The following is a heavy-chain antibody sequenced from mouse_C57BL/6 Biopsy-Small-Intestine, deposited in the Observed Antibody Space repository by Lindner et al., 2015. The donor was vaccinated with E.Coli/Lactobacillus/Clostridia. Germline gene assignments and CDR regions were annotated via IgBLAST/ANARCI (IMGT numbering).Heavy chain of an antibody. J-gene: IGHJ4*01. CDR1: GYTFTNYR. V-gene: IGHV1S26*01. CDR3: ARDNGTDPTMEY. Sequence: SVKVSCKASGYTFTNYRISWVRQAPGQGLEWMGWISTYSGNTNCAQKLQDRVTMTTDTSTNTVYMELRSLRSDDTAIYFCARDNGTDPTMEYWGQGSLVTVSS. CDR2: ISTYSGNT.